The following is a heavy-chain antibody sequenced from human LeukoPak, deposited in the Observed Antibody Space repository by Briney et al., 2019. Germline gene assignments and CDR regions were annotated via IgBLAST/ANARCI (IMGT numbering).Heavy chain of an antibody. CDR2: ITGSGTTI. CDR1: GFTFSSYE. V-gene: IGHV3-48*03. J-gene: IGHJ4*02. Sequence: GGSLRLSCAASGFTFSSYEMNWVRQAPGKGLEWVSYITGSGTTIYYADSVKGRFTISRDNAKNSLYLQMNSLRAEDTAVYYCARDRSAVTTWLDYWGQGTLVTVSS. D-gene: IGHD4-17*01. CDR3: ARDRSAVTTWLDY.